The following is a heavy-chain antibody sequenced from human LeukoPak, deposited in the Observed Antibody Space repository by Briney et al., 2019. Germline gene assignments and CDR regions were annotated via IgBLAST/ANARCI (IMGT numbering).Heavy chain of an antibody. CDR3: ARDLPHYYDSSGQDY. V-gene: IGHV3-21*01. CDR2: ISSSSSNI. J-gene: IGHJ4*02. Sequence: GGSLRLSCATSGFTFTDYGMNWVRQAPGKGLEWVSFISSSSSNIYYADSLKGRFTISRDNAKNSLYLQMNSLRAEDTAVYYCARDLPHYYDSSGQDYWGQGTLVTVSS. CDR1: GFTFTDYG. D-gene: IGHD3-22*01.